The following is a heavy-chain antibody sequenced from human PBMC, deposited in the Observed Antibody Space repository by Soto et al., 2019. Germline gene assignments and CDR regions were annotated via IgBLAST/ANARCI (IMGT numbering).Heavy chain of an antibody. D-gene: IGHD3-22*01. J-gene: IGHJ4*02. CDR2: ISSDGRTI. V-gene: IGHV3-74*03. CDR3: ERFGTYYETSGFLY. CDR1: GFSIINNW. Sequence: VGSLRLSCAASGFSIINNWMHWVRQAPGKGPVWLSRISSDGRTITYADSVKGRFTISRDNAKNTLYLQMNSLRAEDTAVYYCERFGTYYETSGFLYWGQGTLVTVSS.